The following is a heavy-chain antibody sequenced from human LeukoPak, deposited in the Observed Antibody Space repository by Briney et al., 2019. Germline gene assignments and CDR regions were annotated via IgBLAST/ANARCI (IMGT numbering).Heavy chain of an antibody. V-gene: IGHV4-34*01. CDR3: AREFSTGGPYGSGSQMVDY. Sequence: SETLSLTCAVYGGSFSGYYWSWIRQPPGKGLEWIGEINHSGSTNYNPSLKSRVTISVDTSKNQFSLKLSSVTAADTAVYYCAREFSTGGPYGSGSQMVDYWGQGALVTVSS. J-gene: IGHJ4*02. D-gene: IGHD3-10*01. CDR1: GGSFSGYY. CDR2: INHSGST.